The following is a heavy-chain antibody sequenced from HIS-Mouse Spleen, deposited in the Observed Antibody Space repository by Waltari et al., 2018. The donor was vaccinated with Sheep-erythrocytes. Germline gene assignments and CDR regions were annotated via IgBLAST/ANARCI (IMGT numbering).Heavy chain of an antibody. Sequence: QVQLVQSGAEVKKPGSSVKVSCKASGGTFSSYAISWVRQAPGQGLEWMGRIIPILGIANYAQKFQGRVTITADKSTSTAYMELSSLRSEDTAVYYCAQTGATTPHFGYWGQGTLVTVSS. V-gene: IGHV1-69*04. CDR1: GGTFSSYA. D-gene: IGHD1-26*01. J-gene: IGHJ4*02. CDR2: IIPILGIA. CDR3: AQTGATTPHFGY.